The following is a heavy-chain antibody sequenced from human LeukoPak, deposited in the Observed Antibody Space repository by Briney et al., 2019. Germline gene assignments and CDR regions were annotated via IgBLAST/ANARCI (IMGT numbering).Heavy chain of an antibody. J-gene: IGHJ4*02. V-gene: IGHV1-8*01. CDR3: ASLQPVRSYYPFGY. Sequence: GASVKVSCRASGSIFTGYDINWVRQAAGQGLEWMGWMNPITGSTGYARQFQGRVTMTRDTSTGTAYMELTSLRSEDTAVYYCASLQPVRSYYPFGYWGQGILVTVSS. CDR1: GSIFTGYD. CDR2: MNPITGST. D-gene: IGHD1-26*01.